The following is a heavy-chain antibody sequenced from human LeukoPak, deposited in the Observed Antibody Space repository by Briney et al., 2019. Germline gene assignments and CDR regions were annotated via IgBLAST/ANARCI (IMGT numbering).Heavy chain of an antibody. CDR1: AYTFTGYY. J-gene: IGHJ6*03. Sequence: ASVKVSCKSSAYTFTGYYLHWVRQAPGQGLEWIGWINPNSGGTTYAQKFQGRVTMTRDTSITTAYMELSSLRSNDTAVYYCARGGIRITTFAVGQPYYSYLDVWGTGTTVTVSS. CDR2: INPNSGGT. CDR3: ARGGIRITTFAVGQPYYSYLDV. D-gene: IGHD3-3*01. V-gene: IGHV1-2*02.